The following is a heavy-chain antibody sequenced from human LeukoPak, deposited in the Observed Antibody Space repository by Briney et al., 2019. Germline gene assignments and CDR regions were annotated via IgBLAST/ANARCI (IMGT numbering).Heavy chain of an antibody. CDR1: GGSISRYY. CDR2: IYYSGST. V-gene: IGHV4-59*08. Sequence: SETLSLTCIVSGGSISRYYWSGIRQPPGKGLEWIAYIYYSGSTDYNPSLKSRVTISIDTPKNQFSLKLSSVTAADTAVYYCTRHSGSYYDFDYWGQGTLVTVSS. CDR3: TRHSGSYYDFDY. D-gene: IGHD1-26*01. J-gene: IGHJ4*02.